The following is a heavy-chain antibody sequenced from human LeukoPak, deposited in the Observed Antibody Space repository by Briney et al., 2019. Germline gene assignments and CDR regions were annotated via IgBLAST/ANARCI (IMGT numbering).Heavy chain of an antibody. CDR2: ISSSSSYI. CDR1: GFTFSSYS. CDR3: ARDDNWNDVGFDY. V-gene: IGHV3-21*01. D-gene: IGHD1-1*01. J-gene: IGHJ4*02. Sequence: GGSLRLSCAASGFTFSSYSMNWVRQAPGKGLEWVSSISSSSSYIYYADSVKCRFTISRDNAKNSLYLQMNSLRAEDTAVYYCARDDNWNDVGFDYWGQGTLVTVSS.